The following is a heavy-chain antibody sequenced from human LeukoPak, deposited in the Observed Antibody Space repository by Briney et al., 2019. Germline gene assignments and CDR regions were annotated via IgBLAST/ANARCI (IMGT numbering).Heavy chain of an antibody. CDR2: VKYDGISE. CDR1: GFTFSSFG. J-gene: IGHJ6*03. D-gene: IGHD2-21*01. Sequence: GESLRLSCVASGFTFSSFGMHWVRQAPGKGLDWVAFVKYDGISEFYTDSVKGRFRISRDDSQSTVYLQMNSLKPEDTAVYYCARDNRHFVVVSGMTDHYMDVGGKGATVTIS. CDR3: ARDNRHFVVVSGMTDHYMDV. V-gene: IGHV3-30*02.